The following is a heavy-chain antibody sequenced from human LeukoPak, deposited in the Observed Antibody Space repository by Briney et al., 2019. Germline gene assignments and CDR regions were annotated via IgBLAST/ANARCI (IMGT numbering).Heavy chain of an antibody. CDR3: ARPDYDILTGYGY. J-gene: IGHJ4*02. D-gene: IGHD3-9*01. V-gene: IGHV4-34*01. CDR2: TNHSGST. CDR1: GGSFSGYY. Sequence: SETLSLTCAVYGGSFSGYYWSWIRQPPGKGLEWIGETNHSGSTNYNPSLKSRVTISVDTSKNQFSLKLSSVTAADTAVYYCARPDYDILTGYGYWGQGTLVTVSS.